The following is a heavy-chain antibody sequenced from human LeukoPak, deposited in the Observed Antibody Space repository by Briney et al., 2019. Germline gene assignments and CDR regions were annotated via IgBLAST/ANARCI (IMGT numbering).Heavy chain of an antibody. Sequence: GGTLRLSCAASGFTFSSYSMNWVRQAPGKGLEWVSSISSSSSYIYYADSVKGRFTISRDNAKNSLYLQMNSLRAEDTAVYYCARLLYCSSTSCSSGWFDPWGQGTLVTVSS. CDR2: ISSSSSYI. CDR1: GFTFSSYS. CDR3: ARLLYCSSTSCSSGWFDP. D-gene: IGHD2-2*01. J-gene: IGHJ5*02. V-gene: IGHV3-21*01.